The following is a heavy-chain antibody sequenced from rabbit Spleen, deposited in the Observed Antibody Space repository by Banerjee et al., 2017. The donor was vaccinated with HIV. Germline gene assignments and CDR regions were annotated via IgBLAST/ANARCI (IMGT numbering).Heavy chain of an antibody. CDR3: TRDDGSGHYIDGYFNL. CDR2: IYAGSSSNT. J-gene: IGHJ4*01. V-gene: IGHV1S45*01. Sequence: QEQLVESGGGLVEPEGSLKLSCTASGFSFNSGDDMCWVRQAPGKGLEWIACIYAGSSSNTYSATWAKGRFTISKTSSTTVTLQMTSLTVADTATYFCTRDDGSGHYIDGYFNLWGQGTLVTVS. CDR1: GFSFNSGDD. D-gene: IGHD1-1*01.